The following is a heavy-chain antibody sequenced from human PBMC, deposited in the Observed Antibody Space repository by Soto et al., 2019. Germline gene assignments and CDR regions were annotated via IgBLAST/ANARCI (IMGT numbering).Heavy chain of an antibody. D-gene: IGHD1-26*01. V-gene: IGHV3-74*01. CDR1: GFTFSYYW. CDR3: ARVDRGAFDL. Sequence: EVQLVESGGGLVQPGESLRLSCAASGFTFSYYWMHWVRQAPGKGLVWVSRIHSDGRSTTYADSVKGRFSISRDNARNTVYLQMNSLRAEDTAVYYCARVDRGAFDLWGPGTVLTVSS. J-gene: IGHJ3*01. CDR2: IHSDGRST.